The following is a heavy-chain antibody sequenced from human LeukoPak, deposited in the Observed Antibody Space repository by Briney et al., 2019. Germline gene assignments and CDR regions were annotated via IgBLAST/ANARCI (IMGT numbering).Heavy chain of an antibody. CDR1: WFTFDDYA. J-gene: IGHJ5*02. CDR2: ISWNSGSI. D-gene: IGHD6-19*01. Sequence: GGSLRLSCAASWFTFDDYAMHWVRQAPGKGREWVSGISWNSGSIGYADSVKGRFTISRDNAKNSPYLQMNSLRAEDTALYYCAKGPNSGWYGWDWFDPWGQGNLVTVSS. V-gene: IGHV3-9*01. CDR3: AKGPNSGWYGWDWFDP.